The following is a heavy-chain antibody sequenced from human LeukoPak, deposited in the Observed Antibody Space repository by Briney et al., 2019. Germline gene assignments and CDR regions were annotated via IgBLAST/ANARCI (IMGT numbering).Heavy chain of an antibody. D-gene: IGHD3-10*01. CDR3: ARCNTMVRGVIYYYYYYMDV. CDR1: GFTFSSYE. CDR2: ISGSGSTI. J-gene: IGHJ6*03. V-gene: IGHV3-48*03. Sequence: GRSLRLSCAASGFTFSSYEINWVRQAPGKGLEWVSYISGSGSTIYYADSVKGRFTISRDNAKNSLYLQMNSLRAEDTAVYYCARCNTMVRGVIYYYYYYMDVWGKGTTVTISS.